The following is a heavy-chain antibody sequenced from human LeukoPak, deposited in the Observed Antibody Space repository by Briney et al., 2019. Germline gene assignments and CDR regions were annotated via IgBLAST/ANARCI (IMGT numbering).Heavy chain of an antibody. D-gene: IGHD5-18*01. CDR3: ARADSEGSYGYSDY. CDR1: GYTFTTYH. V-gene: IGHV1-46*01. Sequence: ASVKVSCKASGYTFTTYHMHWVRQAPGQGLEWMGMINPSGGSTGYAQKFQGRLTLTRDTSTSTFYMELNSLRSDDTAVYYCARADSEGSYGYSDYWGQGTLVTVSS. J-gene: IGHJ4*02. CDR2: INPSGGST.